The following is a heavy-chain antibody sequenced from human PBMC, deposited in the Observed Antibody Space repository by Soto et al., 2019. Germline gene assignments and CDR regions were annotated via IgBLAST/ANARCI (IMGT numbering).Heavy chain of an antibody. Sequence: ASVKVSCKTSGYSFTSYGLHWVRQAPGQRLEWMGWINAANDNTKTSQKFQGRVTLTRDKSASTAYMELSSLRSEDTAVYYCAGRITMVRGVIPNPYYYGMDVWGQGTTVTVSS. J-gene: IGHJ6*02. CDR2: INAANDNT. D-gene: IGHD3-10*01. CDR3: AGRITMVRGVIPNPYYYGMDV. V-gene: IGHV1-3*01. CDR1: GYSFTSYG.